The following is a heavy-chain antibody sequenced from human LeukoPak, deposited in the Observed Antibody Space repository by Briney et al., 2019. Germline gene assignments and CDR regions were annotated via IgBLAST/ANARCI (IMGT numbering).Heavy chain of an antibody. J-gene: IGHJ4*02. V-gene: IGHV1-2*02. CDR3: ARDLAMYSPDLDY. CDR2: INPKTGVT. Sequence: ASVKVSCKASGYTFTDYYLHWVRQAPGHGLEWMGWINPKTGVTKYAQNFQGRVTMTRDTSISTAYMEVSGLRSDDTAVFYCARDLAMYSPDLDYWGQGTLVTVSS. CDR1: GYTFTDYY. D-gene: IGHD1-26*01.